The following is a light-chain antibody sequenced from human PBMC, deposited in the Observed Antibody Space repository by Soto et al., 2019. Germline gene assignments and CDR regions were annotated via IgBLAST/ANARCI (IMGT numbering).Light chain of an antibody. CDR1: QSVSSN. CDR2: GAS. V-gene: IGKV3-15*01. CDR3: QQYNNWPRT. Sequence: ERVMTQSPATLSVSPGERAPLSCRASQSVSSNLAWYQQKPGQAPRLLIYGASTRATGIPARFSGSGSGTEFTLTISSLQSEDFAVYYCQQYNNWPRTFGQGAKADIK. J-gene: IGKJ1*01.